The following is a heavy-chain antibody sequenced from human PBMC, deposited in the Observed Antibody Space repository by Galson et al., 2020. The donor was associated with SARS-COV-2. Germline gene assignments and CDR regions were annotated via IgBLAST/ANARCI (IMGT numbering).Heavy chain of an antibody. CDR1: GFTFSTFA. J-gene: IGHJ4*02. V-gene: IGHV3-23*01. CDR2: ISSSGGGK. CDR3: AKDQIYYNSRGYDY. D-gene: IGHD3-22*01. Sequence: PGGSLRLSCAASGFTFSTFAMTWVRQAPRKGLEWVSTISSSGGGKYYADPVKGRFTISRDNSKNTLYLQMNSLRAEDTAVYWCAKDQIYYNSRGYDYWGQGALVTVSS.